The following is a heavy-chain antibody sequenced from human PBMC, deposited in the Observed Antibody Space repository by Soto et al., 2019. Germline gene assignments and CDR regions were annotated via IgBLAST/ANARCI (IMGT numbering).Heavy chain of an antibody. CDR1: GFSLSTSGVG. CDR3: SHRGPPPHTPPIAIFGVVRDGCFDY. D-gene: IGHD3-3*01. Sequence: QITLKESGPTLVKPTQTLTLTCTFSGFSLSTSGVGVGWIRQPPGKALEWLALIYWDDDKRYSPSLKSRLPLNQDNSKTQVVHTITNRDPGDTARYSCSHRGPPPHTPPIAIFGVVRDGCFDYWGQGTLVTVSS. J-gene: IGHJ4*02. CDR2: IYWDDDK. V-gene: IGHV2-5*02.